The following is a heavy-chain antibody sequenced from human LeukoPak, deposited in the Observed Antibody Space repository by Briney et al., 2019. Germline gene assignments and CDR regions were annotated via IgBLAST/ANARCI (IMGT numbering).Heavy chain of an antibody. CDR2: ISHSGST. J-gene: IGHJ3*02. CDR1: GFTFSNAW. V-gene: IGHV4-34*01. Sequence: PGGSLRLSCAASGFTFSNAWMSWVRQPPGKGLEWIGEISHSGSTNYNPSLKSRVTISVDTSKNQFSLKLSSVTAADTAVYYCARKEEDDAFDIWGQGTMVTVSS. CDR3: ARKEEDDAFDI.